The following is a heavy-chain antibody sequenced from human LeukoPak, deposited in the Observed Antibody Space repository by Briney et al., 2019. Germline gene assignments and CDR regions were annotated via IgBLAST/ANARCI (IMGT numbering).Heavy chain of an antibody. CDR2: IYYSGST. D-gene: IGHD2-2*01. CDR3: ARVMPEYCSSTSCPPGDYYYYMDV. CDR1: GGSISSGGYY. Sequence: SETLSLTCAVSGGSISSGGYYWSWIRQHPGKGLEWIGYIYYSGSTYYNPSLKSRVTISVDTSKSQFSLKLSSVTAADTAVYYCARVMPEYCSSTSCPPGDYYYYMDVWGKGTTVTVSS. V-gene: IGHV4-31*11. J-gene: IGHJ6*03.